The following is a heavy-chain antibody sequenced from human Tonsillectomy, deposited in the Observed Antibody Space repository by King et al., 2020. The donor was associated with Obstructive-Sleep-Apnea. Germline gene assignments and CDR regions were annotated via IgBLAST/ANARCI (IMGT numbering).Heavy chain of an antibody. CDR2: IYHSGST. D-gene: IGHD3-22*01. Sequence: QLQESGPGLVKPSETLSLTCTVSGYSISSGYYWGWIRQPPGKGREWIGSIYHSGSTYYNPSLKSRVTISVETSKNQFSLKLSSVTAADTAVYYCARDYYYDSSGYYVDYWGQGTLVTVSS. J-gene: IGHJ4*02. CDR1: GYSISSGYY. V-gene: IGHV4-38-2*02. CDR3: ARDYYYDSSGYYVDY.